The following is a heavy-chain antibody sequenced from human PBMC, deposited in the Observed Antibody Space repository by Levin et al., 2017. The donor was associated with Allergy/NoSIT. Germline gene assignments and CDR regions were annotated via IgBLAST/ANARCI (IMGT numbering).Heavy chain of an antibody. V-gene: IGHV3-30-3*01. J-gene: IGHJ4*02. CDR3: ARDYASGSLDY. Sequence: GGSLRLSCAASGFTFSSYAMHWVRQAPGKGLEWVAVISYDGSNKYYADSVKGRFTISRDNSKNTLYLQMNSLRAEDTAVYYCARDYASGSLDYWGQGTLVTVSS. CDR2: ISYDGSNK. CDR1: GFTFSSYA. D-gene: IGHD6-19*01.